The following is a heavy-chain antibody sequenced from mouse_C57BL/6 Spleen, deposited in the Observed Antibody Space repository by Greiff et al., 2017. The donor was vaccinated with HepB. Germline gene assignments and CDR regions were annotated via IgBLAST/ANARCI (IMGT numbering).Heavy chain of an antibody. CDR3: ARSYSNFSGAMDY. Sequence: QVQLKQPGAELVMPGASVKLSCKASGYTFTSYWMHWVKQRPGQGLEWIGEIDPSDSYTNYNRKFKGKSTLTVDKSSSTAYMQLSSLTSEDSAVYYCARSYSNFSGAMDYWGQGTSVTVSS. V-gene: IGHV1-69*01. D-gene: IGHD2-5*01. J-gene: IGHJ4*01. CDR1: GYTFTSYW. CDR2: IDPSDSYT.